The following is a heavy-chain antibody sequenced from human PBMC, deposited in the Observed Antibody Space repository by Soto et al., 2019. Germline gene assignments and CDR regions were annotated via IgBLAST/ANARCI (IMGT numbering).Heavy chain of an antibody. CDR2: ISNSGST. CDR1: GGSVSSGVYY. D-gene: IGHD3-22*01. Sequence: PSETLSLTCSVSGGSVSSGVYYWSWIRQPPGKGLELIGYISNSGSTNYNPSLTSRVAISLDRSRNQFSLKLTSVTAADTAVYYSARLRIPNFPVVTVHYFDYWGRGTLVTVSS. V-gene: IGHV4-61*08. J-gene: IGHJ4*01. CDR3: ARLRIPNFPVVTVHYFDY.